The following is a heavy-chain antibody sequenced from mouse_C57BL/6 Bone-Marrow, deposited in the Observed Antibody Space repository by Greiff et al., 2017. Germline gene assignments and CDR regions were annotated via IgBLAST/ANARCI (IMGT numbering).Heavy chain of an antibody. V-gene: IGHV1-63*01. J-gene: IGHJ2*01. CDR2: IYPGGGYT. Sequence: LQQSGAELVRPGTSVKMSCKASGYTFTNYWIGWAKQRPGHGLEWIGDIYPGGGYTNYNEKFKGKATLTADNSSSTAYMQFSSLTSEDSAIYYCARGAERDYWGQGTTLTVSS. CDR3: ARGAERDY. CDR1: GYTFTNYW.